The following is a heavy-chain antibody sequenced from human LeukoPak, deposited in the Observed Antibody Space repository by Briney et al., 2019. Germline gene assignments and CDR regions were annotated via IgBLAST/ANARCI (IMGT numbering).Heavy chain of an antibody. J-gene: IGHJ4*02. CDR3: AKDLKQLANFDY. CDR1: GFTFSSYG. Sequence: GGSLRLSCAASGFTFSSYGMSWVRQAPGKGLEWVSGISDSGGSIYYAQSVKGRFTISRDNSKNTLYLQMNSLRAEDTAVYYCAKDLKQLANFDYWGQGTLVTVPS. D-gene: IGHD6-6*01. V-gene: IGHV3-23*01. CDR2: ISDSGGSI.